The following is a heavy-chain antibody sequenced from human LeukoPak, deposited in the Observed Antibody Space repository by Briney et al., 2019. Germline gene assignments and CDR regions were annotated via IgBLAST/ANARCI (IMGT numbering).Heavy chain of an antibody. V-gene: IGHV4-34*01. CDR2: INHSGST. D-gene: IGHD1-1*01. CDR1: GGSISSYY. CDR3: ASSTTYYYYGMDV. Sequence: PSETLSLTCTVSGGSISSYYWSWIRQPPGKGLEWIGEINHSGSTNYNPSLKSRVTMSVDTSKNQFSLKLSSVTAADTAVYYCASSTTYYYYGMDVWGQGTTVTVSS. J-gene: IGHJ6*02.